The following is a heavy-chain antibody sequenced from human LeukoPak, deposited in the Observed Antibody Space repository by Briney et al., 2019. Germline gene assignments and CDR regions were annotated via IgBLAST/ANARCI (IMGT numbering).Heavy chain of an antibody. CDR2: IYYSGSTGST. J-gene: IGHJ4*02. D-gene: IGHD3-9*01. Sequence: SETLSLTCSVSGDSINSGLSYWAWIRQPPGKGLEWIGTIYYSGSTGSTYYNPSLKSRVTISVDTSKNQFSLNLSSLTATDTAIYYCARHLYDKTGRPLDSWGQGTLVTVSS. CDR1: GDSINSGLSY. V-gene: IGHV4-39*01. CDR3: ARHLYDKTGRPLDS.